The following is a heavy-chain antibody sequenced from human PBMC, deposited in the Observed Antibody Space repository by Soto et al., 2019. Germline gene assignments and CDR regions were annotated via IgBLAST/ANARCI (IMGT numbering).Heavy chain of an antibody. CDR2: IKQDGSEK. J-gene: IGHJ6*02. D-gene: IGHD3-9*01. V-gene: IGHV3-7*03. CDR3: AREGLARGLRYFDWLLDPSMDV. Sequence: EVQLVESGGGLVQPGGSLRLSCAASGFTFSSYWMSWVRQAPGKGLEWVANIKQDGSEKYYVDSVKGRFTISRDNAKNSLYLQMNSLRAEDTAVYYCAREGLARGLRYFDWLLDPSMDVWGQGTTVTVSS. CDR1: GFTFSSYW.